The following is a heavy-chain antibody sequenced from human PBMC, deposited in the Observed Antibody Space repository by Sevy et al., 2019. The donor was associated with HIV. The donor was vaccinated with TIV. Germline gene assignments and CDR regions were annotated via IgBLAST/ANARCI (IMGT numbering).Heavy chain of an antibody. D-gene: IGHD1-1*01. CDR2: VSYDGSTK. J-gene: IGHJ3*02. CDR1: GFIFTNYG. Sequence: GGSLRLSCAASGFIFTNYGMHWVRQAPGKGLEWVAVVSYDGSTKYYAGSVRGRFSVSRDNSKNMVYLQMNSLRVEDTAFYYCAKGSKATGSAFDIWGQGTMVTVSS. V-gene: IGHV3-30*18. CDR3: AKGSKATGSAFDI.